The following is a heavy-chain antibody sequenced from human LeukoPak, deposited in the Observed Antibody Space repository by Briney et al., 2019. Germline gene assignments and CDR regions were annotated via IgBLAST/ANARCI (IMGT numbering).Heavy chain of an antibody. Sequence: PSETLSLTCTVSGGSISSDYWSWIRQAPGKGLEWIGYIYYSGSTNYNPSLKSRVTISVDTSKNQFSLKLSSVTAADTAVYYCARHLYGGLFDYWGQGTLVTVSS. CDR1: GGSISSDY. CDR2: IYYSGST. CDR3: ARHLYGGLFDY. V-gene: IGHV4-59*08. D-gene: IGHD4-23*01. J-gene: IGHJ4*02.